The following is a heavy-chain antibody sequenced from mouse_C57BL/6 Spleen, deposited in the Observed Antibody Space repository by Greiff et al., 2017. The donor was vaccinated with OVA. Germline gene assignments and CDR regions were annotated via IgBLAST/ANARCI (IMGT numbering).Heavy chain of an antibody. Sequence: EVQLVESGPGLVKPSQSLSLTCSVTGYSITSGYYWNWIRQFPGNKLEWMGYISYDGSNNYNPSLKNRISITRDTSKNQFFLKLNSVTTEDTATYYCASYGSSTDAMDYWGQGTSVTVSS. CDR3: ASYGSSTDAMDY. D-gene: IGHD1-1*01. J-gene: IGHJ4*01. V-gene: IGHV3-6*01. CDR2: ISYDGSN. CDR1: GYSITSGYY.